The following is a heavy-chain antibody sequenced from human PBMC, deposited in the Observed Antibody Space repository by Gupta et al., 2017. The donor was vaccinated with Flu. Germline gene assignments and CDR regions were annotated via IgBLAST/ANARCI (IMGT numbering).Heavy chain of an antibody. CDR2: FTSKSNTYAT. D-gene: IGHD3-16*01. J-gene: IGHJ4*02. CDR1: GFTFSGSA. CDR3: TFPHDDWDRRNGFDY. V-gene: IGHV3-73*02. Sequence: EVQLVESGGGLVQPGGSLKLSCAASGFTFSGSAMHWVRQASGKGLEWVGRFTSKSNTYATAYAASVKGRFTISRDDSKNTAYLQMNSLKTEDTAVYYCTFPHDDWDRRNGFDYWGQGILVTVSS.